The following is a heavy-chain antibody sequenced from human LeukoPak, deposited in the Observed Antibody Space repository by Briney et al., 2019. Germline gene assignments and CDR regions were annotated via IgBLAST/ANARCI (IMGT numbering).Heavy chain of an antibody. CDR3: SRLTGDSYGSN. D-gene: IGHD5-18*01. Sequence: AESQNISCTGSGYSFTSYWIGWVRQMPGKGLEWMGIIYPGDSDPRFNRTVPGTIATSTSKSYIAPNRQWSSQKAADTAMYYCSRLTGDSYGSNWGQGTLVTVSS. CDR1: GYSFTSYW. J-gene: IGHJ4*02. CDR2: IYPGDSDP. V-gene: IGHV5-51*01.